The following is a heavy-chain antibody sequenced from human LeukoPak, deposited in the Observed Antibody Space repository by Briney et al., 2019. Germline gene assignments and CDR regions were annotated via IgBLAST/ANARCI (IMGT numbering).Heavy chain of an antibody. Sequence: PSETLSLTCTVSGGSISSCYWSWIRQPPGKGLEWIGYIYYSGSTNYNPSLKSRVTISVDTSKNQFSLKLSSVTAADTAVYYCARHFTDYDFWSGYLVSWFDPWGQGTLVTVSS. J-gene: IGHJ5*02. D-gene: IGHD3-3*01. CDR3: ARHFTDYDFWSGYLVSWFDP. V-gene: IGHV4-59*08. CDR1: GGSISSCY. CDR2: IYYSGST.